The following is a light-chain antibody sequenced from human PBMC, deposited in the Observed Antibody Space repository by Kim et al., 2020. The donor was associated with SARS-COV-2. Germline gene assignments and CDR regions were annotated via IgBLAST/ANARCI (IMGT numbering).Light chain of an antibody. CDR1: ISNIGSNV. CDR2: SND. Sequence: GPRVPITCSGSISNIGSNVVNCYQQLPGTAPKLLMYSNDYRPSGVPDRFSGSKSGTSASLAISGLQSEDGADYYCAAWDDSLKGSVFGGGTQLTVL. J-gene: IGLJ3*02. V-gene: IGLV1-44*01. CDR3: AAWDDSLKGSV.